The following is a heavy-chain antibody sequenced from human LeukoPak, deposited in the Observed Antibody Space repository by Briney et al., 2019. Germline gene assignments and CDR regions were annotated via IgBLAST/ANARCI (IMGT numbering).Heavy chain of an antibody. D-gene: IGHD7-27*01. CDR3: ARYPIKLGTVDY. CDR2: IYHSGST. V-gene: IGHV4-30-2*01. Sequence: PSETLSLTCTVSGGSISSGGYYWSWIRQPPGKGLEWIGYIYHSGSTYYNPSLKSRVTISVDRSKNQFSLKLSSVTAADTAVYYCARYPIKLGTVDYWGQGTLVTVSS. J-gene: IGHJ4*02. CDR1: GGSISSGGYY.